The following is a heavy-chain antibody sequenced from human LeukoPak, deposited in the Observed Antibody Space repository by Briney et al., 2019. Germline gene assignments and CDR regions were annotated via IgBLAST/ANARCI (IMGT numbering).Heavy chain of an antibody. Sequence: PGGALRLSCAASGFTVSSHYMSWVRQAPGKGLEGVSVIYSGDNTYYADSVKGRFTISRDNPKNTLYLQMNSLRAEDTAVYYCAKLRGSYYHLGYYYYMDVWGKGTTVTVSS. D-gene: IGHD1-26*01. CDR1: GFTVSSHY. CDR3: AKLRGSYYHLGYYYYMDV. J-gene: IGHJ6*03. V-gene: IGHV3-66*04. CDR2: IYSGDNT.